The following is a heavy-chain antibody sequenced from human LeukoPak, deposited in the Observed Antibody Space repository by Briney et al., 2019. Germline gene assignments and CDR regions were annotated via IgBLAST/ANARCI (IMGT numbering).Heavy chain of an antibody. D-gene: IGHD1-26*01. J-gene: IGHJ4*02. CDR1: GGSISSTTYY. CDR2: IYYSGST. CDR3: ARAHSGSYSTFDY. Sequence: SDTLSLTCTVSGGSISSTTYYWGWIRLPPGKGLDWIGNIYYSGSTYDNPSLKSRVTISVDTSKNQFSLKLSSVTAADTAVYYCARAHSGSYSTFDYWGQGTLVTVSS. V-gene: IGHV4-39*07.